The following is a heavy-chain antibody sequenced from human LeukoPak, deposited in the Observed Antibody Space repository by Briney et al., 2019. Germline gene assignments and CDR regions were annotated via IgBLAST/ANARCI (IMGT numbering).Heavy chain of an antibody. J-gene: IGHJ4*02. D-gene: IGHD6-19*01. V-gene: IGHV3-23*01. Sequence: GSLRLSCAASGFIFSNYAMSWVRQVPGRGLEWVSTISSRGDSTYIADSVKGRFTISRDNSKNSLYLQMNTVRAEDTAVYYCVKGPRPDITVAHTVENWGQGTLVTVSS. CDR3: VKGPRPDITVAHTVEN. CDR2: ISSRGDST. CDR1: GFIFSNYA.